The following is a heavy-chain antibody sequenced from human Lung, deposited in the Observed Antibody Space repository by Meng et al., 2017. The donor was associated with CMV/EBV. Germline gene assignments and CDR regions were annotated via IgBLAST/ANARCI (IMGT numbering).Heavy chain of an antibody. D-gene: IGHD1-26*01. CDR2: IKFDGTYA. CDR3: VRDGDKWNFDY. J-gene: IGHJ4*02. Sequence: SCASYGFTCNRYWMKWVRQAPGKGGIWVARIKFDGTYANSAHSVRGGITISRDNAGDRLFHQMNRLRAEDTALYVCVRDGDKWNFDYWGKGTLVTVSS. V-gene: IGHV3-74*01. CDR1: GFTCNRYW.